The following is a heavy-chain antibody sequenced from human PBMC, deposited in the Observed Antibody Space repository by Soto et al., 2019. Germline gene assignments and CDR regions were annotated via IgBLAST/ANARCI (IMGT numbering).Heavy chain of an antibody. D-gene: IGHD6-19*01. CDR3: ARVVATVAGPYGMDV. V-gene: IGHV1-18*01. CDR2: ISAYNGNT. Sequence: GASVKVSCKASGYTFTSYVISCVRQAPAQGLEWMGWISAYNGNTNFAQKLQGRVTMTTDTSTSTAYMELRSLRSDDTAVYYCARVVATVAGPYGMDVWGQGTTVTVSS. J-gene: IGHJ6*02. CDR1: GYTFTSYV.